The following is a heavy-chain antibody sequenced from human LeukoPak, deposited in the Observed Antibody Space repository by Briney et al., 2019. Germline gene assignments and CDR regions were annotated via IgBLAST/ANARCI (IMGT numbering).Heavy chain of an antibody. J-gene: IGHJ4*02. D-gene: IGHD3-10*01. CDR1: GGFISVSTHF. Sequence: PSETLSLTCTVSGGFISVSTHFWGWIRQPPGKRLEWIGSISYSGSTYFNPSLKSRVTISVGTSKNQFSLKLTSVTAADTAVDDCGRNLFYFYASGRGGGRTDIDYWGQGTLVTVSS. V-gene: IGHV4-39*01. CDR2: ISYSGST. CDR3: GRNLFYFYASGRGGGRTDIDY.